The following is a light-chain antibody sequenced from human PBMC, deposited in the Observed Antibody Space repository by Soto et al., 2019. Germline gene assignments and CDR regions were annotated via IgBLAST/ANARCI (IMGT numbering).Light chain of an antibody. CDR1: QSVLSSSNNKNY. CDR3: QQYFSTPLS. J-gene: IGKJ4*01. Sequence: DIVMTQSPDSLAVSLGERATINCKSSQSVLSSSNNKNYLAWYQQKPGQPPKLLIYWASTREPGVPDRFSGSGSGTDFTLTISSLQAEDVAVYYCQQYFSTPLSFGGGTKVEIK. V-gene: IGKV4-1*01. CDR2: WAS.